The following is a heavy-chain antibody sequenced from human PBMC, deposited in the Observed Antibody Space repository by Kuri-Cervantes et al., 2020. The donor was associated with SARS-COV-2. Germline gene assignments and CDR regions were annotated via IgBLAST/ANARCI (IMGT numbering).Heavy chain of an antibody. V-gene: IGHV4-39*01. J-gene: IGHJ4*02. CDR3: ARHKGPRELFDY. D-gene: IGHD1-26*01. CDR1: GGSISSSCYY. Sequence: SETLSLTCAVSGGSISSSCYYWGWLRQPPGKGLEWIGSIYYSGSTYYNPSLKSRVTISVDMSKNQFSLKLSSVTAADTAVYYCARHKGPRELFDYWGQGNRVTVSS. CDR2: IYYSGST.